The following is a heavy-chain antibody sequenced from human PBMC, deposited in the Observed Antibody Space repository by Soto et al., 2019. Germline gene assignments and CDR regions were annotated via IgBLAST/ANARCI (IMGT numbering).Heavy chain of an antibody. V-gene: IGHV3-7*01. CDR2: IKQDGSEK. CDR3: ARGIYITYYYYYMDV. CDR1: GFTFSSYW. Sequence: GGSLRLSCAASGFTFSSYWMSWVRQAPGKGLEWVANIKQDGSEKYYVDSVKGRSTISRDNAKNSLYLQMNSLRAEDTAVYYCARGIYITYYYYYMDVWGKGTTVTVSS. J-gene: IGHJ6*03. D-gene: IGHD1-20*01.